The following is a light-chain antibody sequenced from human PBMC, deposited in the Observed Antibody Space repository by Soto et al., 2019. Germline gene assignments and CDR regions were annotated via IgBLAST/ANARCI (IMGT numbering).Light chain of an antibody. Sequence: QSVLTQPPSASATPGQTVTISCSGRYSNIGSNFVSWYQRLPGTAPKLLIYSINQRPSGVHDRFSGSKSGASASLTSSGLQSEDEADYFYSSWYDSLDGPVFGGGTKFTGL. V-gene: IGLV1-44*01. J-gene: IGLJ2*01. CDR2: SIN. CDR1: YSNIGSNF. CDR3: SSWYDSLDGPV.